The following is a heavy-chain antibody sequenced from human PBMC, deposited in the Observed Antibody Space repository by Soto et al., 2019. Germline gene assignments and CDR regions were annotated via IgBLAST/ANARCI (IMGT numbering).Heavy chain of an antibody. Sequence: PVGSLRLSCAASGFTFSSYAMIWIRQVPGRGLEWVSGLWGSSGGIHYADSVKGRFSISRDNSANSVYLQMNNLRVEDTAVYYCVKDAVPGDAVWLAHDWGQGTVVTVSS. V-gene: IGHV3-23*01. CDR2: LWGSSGGI. CDR3: VKDAVPGDAVWLAHD. J-gene: IGHJ4*02. CDR1: GFTFSSYA. D-gene: IGHD4-17*01.